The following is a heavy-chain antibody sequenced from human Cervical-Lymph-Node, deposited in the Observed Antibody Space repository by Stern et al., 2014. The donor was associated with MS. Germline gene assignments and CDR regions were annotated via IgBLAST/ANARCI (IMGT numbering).Heavy chain of an antibody. D-gene: IGHD3/OR15-3a*01. Sequence: QVQLQQWGAGLLKPSETLSLTCAVYGGSFSGYNWSWVRQPPGKGLEWIGEINHRGSTTYDPSLKSRVTISVDTSKNQLSLNLSSVTAADTAVYYCARGAFLDWFSLWLGAFDIWGLGTVVTVSS. CDR2: INHRGST. CDR3: ARGAFLDWFSLWLGAFDI. V-gene: IGHV4-34*01. J-gene: IGHJ3*02. CDR1: GGSFSGYN.